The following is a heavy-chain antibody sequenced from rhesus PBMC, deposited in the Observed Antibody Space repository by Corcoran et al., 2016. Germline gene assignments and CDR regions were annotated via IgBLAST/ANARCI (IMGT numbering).Heavy chain of an antibody. CDR2: NYGRSAST. Sequence: QVQLQESGPAVVKPSETLSLICAVSGGSISSSNLWDWIRQSPGKGLEWIGGNYGRSASTGYSPDLKSRVPLSIDTSKNQFSLKRSSVTAADTAVYFCARHLGSSYGGRFDVWGAGVLVTVSS. D-gene: IGHD6-43*01. CDR1: GGSISSSNL. J-gene: IGHJ5-1*01. V-gene: IGHV4-93*02. CDR3: ARHLGSSYGGRFDV.